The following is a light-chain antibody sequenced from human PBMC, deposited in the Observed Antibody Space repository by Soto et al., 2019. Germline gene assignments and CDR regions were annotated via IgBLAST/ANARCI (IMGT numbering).Light chain of an antibody. J-gene: IGKJ3*01. CDR1: QDISNY. CDR2: DAS. Sequence: DIQMTQSPSSLSASVGDRVTITCQASQDISNYLNWYQQKPGKAPKLLIYDASNLETGVPSRFSGSGSGTDLTFTISSLQPEDIATYYCQQYDNLRITFGPGTKVDIK. CDR3: QQYDNLRIT. V-gene: IGKV1-33*01.